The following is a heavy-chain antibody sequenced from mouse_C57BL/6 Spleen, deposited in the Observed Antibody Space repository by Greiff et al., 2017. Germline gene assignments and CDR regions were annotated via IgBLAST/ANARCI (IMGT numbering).Heavy chain of an antibody. CDR3: ARWEDYYYAMDY. J-gene: IGHJ4*01. D-gene: IGHD4-1*01. Sequence: LQESGPELVKPGASVKISCKASGYAFSSSWMNWVKQRPGKGLEWIGRIYPGDGDTNYNGKFKGKATLTADKSSSTAYMQLSSLTSEDSAVYFCARWEDYYYAMDYWGQGTSVTVSS. V-gene: IGHV1-82*01. CDR1: GYAFSSSW. CDR2: IYPGDGDT.